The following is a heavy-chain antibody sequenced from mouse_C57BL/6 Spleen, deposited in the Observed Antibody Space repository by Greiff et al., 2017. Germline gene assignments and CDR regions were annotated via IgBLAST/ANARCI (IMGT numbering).Heavy chain of an antibody. CDR2: IDPSDSET. Sequence: QVQLQQPGAELVRPGSSVKLSCKASGYTFTSYWMHWVKQRPIQGLEWIGNIDPSDSETHYNQKFKDKATLTADKSSSTAYMQLSSLTSEDSAVYYCSRRDGSSYCGVWGTGTTVTVSA. J-gene: IGHJ1*03. D-gene: IGHD1-1*01. V-gene: IGHV1-52*01. CDR3: SRRDGSSYCGV. CDR1: GYTFTSYW.